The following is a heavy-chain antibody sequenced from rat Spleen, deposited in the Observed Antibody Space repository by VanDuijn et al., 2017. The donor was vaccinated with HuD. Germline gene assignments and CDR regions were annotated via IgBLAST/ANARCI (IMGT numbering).Heavy chain of an antibody. CDR2: ISTGGGNT. CDR1: GFTFSNYY. J-gene: IGHJ2*01. Sequence: EVQLVESGGGLVQPGRSMKLSCAALGFTFSNYYMAWVRQAPTKGLEWVASISTGGGNTYYRDSVTGRFTISRDNAKSTLYLQMDSLRSEDTATYYCARRAYDGYYPYYFDYWGQGVMVTVSS. V-gene: IGHV5-25*01. CDR3: ARRAYDGYYPYYFDY. D-gene: IGHD1-12*03.